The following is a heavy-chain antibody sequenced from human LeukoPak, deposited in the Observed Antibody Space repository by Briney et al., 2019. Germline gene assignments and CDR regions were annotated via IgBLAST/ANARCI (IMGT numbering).Heavy chain of an antibody. J-gene: IGHJ3*02. Sequence: PGGSLRLSCAASGFTFSSYGMHWVRQAPGKGLEWVAVIWYGGSNKYYADSVKGRFTISRDNSKNTLYLQMNSLRAEDTAVYYCARRKAAAFRDAFDIWGQGSMVTVSS. V-gene: IGHV3-33*08. CDR3: ARRKAAAFRDAFDI. D-gene: IGHD6-13*01. CDR1: GFTFSSYG. CDR2: IWYGGSNK.